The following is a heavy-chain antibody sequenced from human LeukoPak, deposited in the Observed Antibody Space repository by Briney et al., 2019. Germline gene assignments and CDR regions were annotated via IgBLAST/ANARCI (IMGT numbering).Heavy chain of an antibody. CDR1: GGSIINNY. J-gene: IGHJ4*02. D-gene: IGHD2-2*01. CDR3: ARANFLYCSSTTCLFDY. Sequence: SETLSLTCTVSGGSIINNYWSWIRQPPEKGLEWIGYVYYDGSTNYNPSLKSRVTMSVDTSKNQLSLKLTSVTAADTAMYYCARANFLYCSSTTCLFDYWGQGTLVTVSS. CDR2: VYYDGST. V-gene: IGHV4-59*01.